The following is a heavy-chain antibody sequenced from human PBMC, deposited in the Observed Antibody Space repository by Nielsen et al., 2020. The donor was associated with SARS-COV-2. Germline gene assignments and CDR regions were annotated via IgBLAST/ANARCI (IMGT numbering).Heavy chain of an antibody. V-gene: IGHV3-43*01. D-gene: IGHD6-19*01. J-gene: IGHJ4*02. CDR3: AKDSSGWYDY. CDR1: GFTFDDYT. CDR2: ISWDGGST. Sequence: GGSLRLSCAASGFTFDDYTMHWVRQAPGKGLEWVSLISWDGGSTYYADSVKGRFTISRDNSKNSLYLQMNSLRAEDTALYYCAKDSSGWYDYWGQGTLVTVSS.